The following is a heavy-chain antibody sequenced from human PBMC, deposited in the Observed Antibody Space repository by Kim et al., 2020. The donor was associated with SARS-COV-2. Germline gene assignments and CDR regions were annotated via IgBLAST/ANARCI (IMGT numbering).Heavy chain of an antibody. J-gene: IGHJ6*02. D-gene: IGHD6-6*01. V-gene: IGHV4-59*09. CDR3: ARGQGIAARPDYYYGMDV. Sequence: KSRVTISVDTSKNQCSLKLSSVTAADTAVYYCARGQGIAARPDYYYGMDVWGQGTTVTVSS.